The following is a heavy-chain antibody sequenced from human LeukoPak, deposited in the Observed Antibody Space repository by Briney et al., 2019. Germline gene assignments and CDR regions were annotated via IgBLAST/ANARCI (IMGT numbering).Heavy chain of an antibody. CDR3: ANEGRDGYNFDY. D-gene: IGHD5-24*01. CDR2: IRYDGSNK. J-gene: IGHJ4*02. V-gene: IGHV3-30*02. Sequence: GGSLRLSCAASGFTFSSYGMHWVRQAPGKGLEWVAFIRYDGSNKYYADSVKGRFTISRDNSKNTLYLQMNSLRAEDTAVYYCANEGRDGYNFDYWGQGTLVTVSS. CDR1: GFTFSSYG.